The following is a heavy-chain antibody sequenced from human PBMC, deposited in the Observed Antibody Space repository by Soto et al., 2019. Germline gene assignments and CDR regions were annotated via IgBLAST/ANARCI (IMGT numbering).Heavy chain of an antibody. CDR3: ARGPRYGSGKIYYMDV. J-gene: IGHJ6*03. CDR2: IYYSGST. V-gene: IGHV4-59*12. D-gene: IGHD3-10*01. CDR1: GGSISSYY. Sequence: SETLSLTCTVSGGSISSYYWTWIRQPPGKGLEWIGYIYYSGSTNYNPSLKSRVTISVATSKTQFSLKLSSVTAADTAVYYCARGPRYGSGKIYYMDVWGKGTTVTVSS.